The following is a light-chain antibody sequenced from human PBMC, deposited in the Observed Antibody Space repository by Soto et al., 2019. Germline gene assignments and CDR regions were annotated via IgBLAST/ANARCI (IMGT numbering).Light chain of an antibody. CDR2: DAS. Sequence: DIQMTQSPSSLSASVGDRVTITCQASQDISNYLNWYQQKPGKAPKLLIYDASNLETGVPSRFSGSGSRTDFTFTISSLQPEDIATYYCQQYDNPSYTFGQGTKLEIK. CDR3: QQYDNPSYT. J-gene: IGKJ2*01. CDR1: QDISNY. V-gene: IGKV1-33*01.